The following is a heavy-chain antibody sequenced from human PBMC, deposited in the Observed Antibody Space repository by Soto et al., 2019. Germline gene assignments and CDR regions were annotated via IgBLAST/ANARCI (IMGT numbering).Heavy chain of an antibody. J-gene: IGHJ4*02. CDR3: AKEYSSGWHLDY. CDR1: GFTFSSYG. D-gene: IGHD6-19*01. Sequence: GGSLRLSCAASGFTFSSYGMHWVRQAPGKGLEWVAVISYDGSNKYYADSVKGRFTISRDNSKNTLYLQMNSLRAEDTAVYYCAKEYSSGWHLDYWGQGTMVTVSS. V-gene: IGHV3-30*18. CDR2: ISYDGSNK.